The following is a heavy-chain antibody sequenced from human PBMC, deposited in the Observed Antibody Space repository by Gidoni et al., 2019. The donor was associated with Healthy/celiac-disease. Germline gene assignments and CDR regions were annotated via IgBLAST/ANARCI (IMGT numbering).Heavy chain of an antibody. CDR2: IYHSGST. J-gene: IGHJ5*02. V-gene: IGHV4-38-2*01. Sequence: QVQLQESGPGLVKPSETLSLTCAVSGYSISSGYYWGWIRQPPGKGLEWIGSIYHSGSTYYNPSLKSRVTISVDTSKNQFSLKLSSVTAADTAVYYCARVQIKGGYNWFDPWGQGTLVTVSS. CDR1: GYSISSGYY. D-gene: IGHD3-16*01. CDR3: ARVQIKGGYNWFDP.